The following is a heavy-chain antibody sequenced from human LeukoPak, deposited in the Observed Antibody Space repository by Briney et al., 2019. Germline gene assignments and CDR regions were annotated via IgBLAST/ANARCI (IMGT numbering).Heavy chain of an antibody. Sequence: GGSLRLSCAASGFTFSDYYMSWIRQAPGKGLEWVSYISSSGSTIYYADSVKGRFTISRDNAKSSLYLQMNSLRAEGTAVYYCATFGAGYCSSTSCSPATYYYYYMDVWGKGTTVTVSS. CDR2: ISSSGSTI. D-gene: IGHD2-2*01. J-gene: IGHJ6*03. V-gene: IGHV3-11*01. CDR3: ATFGAGYCSSTSCSPATYYYYYMDV. CDR1: GFTFSDYY.